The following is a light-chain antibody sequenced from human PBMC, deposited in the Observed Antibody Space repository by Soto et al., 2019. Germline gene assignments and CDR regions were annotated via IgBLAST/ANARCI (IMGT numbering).Light chain of an antibody. CDR2: EVS. CDR1: SSDVGGYNY. J-gene: IGLJ1*01. Sequence: QSVLTQPASVSGSPGQSITISCTGTSSDVGGYNYVSWYQQHPGNVPKLMIYEVSSRPAGVSNRFSGSKSGNTASLTISGLQAEDEADYYWLSKGDSLTYVFGTGTQLTVL. V-gene: IGLV2-14*01. CDR3: LSKGDSLTYV.